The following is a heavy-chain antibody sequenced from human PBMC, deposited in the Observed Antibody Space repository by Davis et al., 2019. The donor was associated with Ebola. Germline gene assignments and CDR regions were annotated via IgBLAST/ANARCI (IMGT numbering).Heavy chain of an antibody. CDR2: INPSGGST. D-gene: IGHD2-21*02. CDR1: GYTFTSYY. J-gene: IGHJ4*02. V-gene: IGHV1-46*01. CDR3: AREIEGDGGFDY. Sequence: ASVKVSCKASGYTFTSYYMHWVRQAPGQGLEWMGIINPSGGSTSYAQKFQGRVTMTRDTSTSTVYMELSRLRSDDTAVYYCAREIEGDGGFDYWGQGTLVTVSS.